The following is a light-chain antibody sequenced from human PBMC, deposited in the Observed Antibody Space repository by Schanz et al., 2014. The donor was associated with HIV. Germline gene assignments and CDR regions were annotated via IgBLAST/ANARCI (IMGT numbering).Light chain of an antibody. J-gene: IGKJ5*01. CDR2: AAS. CDR1: QSISSY. CDR3: QQSYSAPAIT. Sequence: DIQMPQSPSSLSASVGDRVTIACRASQSISSYLNWYQQKPGKAPKSLIYAASNLRSGVPSRFSGSGSGTDFTLTISSLQPEDFASYFCQQSYSAPAITFGQGTRLEMK. V-gene: IGKV1-39*01.